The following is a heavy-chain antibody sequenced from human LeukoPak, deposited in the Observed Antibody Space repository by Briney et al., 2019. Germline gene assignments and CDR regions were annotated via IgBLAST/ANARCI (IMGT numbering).Heavy chain of an antibody. Sequence: GESLKISCKGSGYRFSSYWIGWVRQMPGKGLEWMGIIYPSDSDTRYSPSFQGQVTMSADKSISTAYLQWSSLKASDTAMYYCARHLSGSYVPFDYWGQGTLVTVSS. D-gene: IGHD1-26*01. V-gene: IGHV5-51*01. CDR3: ARHLSGSYVPFDY. CDR1: GYRFSSYW. J-gene: IGHJ4*02. CDR2: IYPSDSDT.